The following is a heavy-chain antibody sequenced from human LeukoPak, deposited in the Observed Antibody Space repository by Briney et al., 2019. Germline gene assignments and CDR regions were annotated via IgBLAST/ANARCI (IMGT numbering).Heavy chain of an antibody. CDR2: IYSDGTT. J-gene: IGHJ4*02. D-gene: IGHD1-1*01. CDR3: ARAPNWRFDH. Sequence: GGSLRLSCAASGFSVSSIYMNWVRQAPGKGLEWVSVIYSDGTTYYADSVKGGFTISRDDSKNTLYLHMNSLRAEDTAVYYCARAPNWRFDHWGQGTLVTVSS. V-gene: IGHV3-53*01. CDR1: GFSVSSIY.